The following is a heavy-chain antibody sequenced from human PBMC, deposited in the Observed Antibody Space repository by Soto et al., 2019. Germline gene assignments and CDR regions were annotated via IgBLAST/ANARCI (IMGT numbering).Heavy chain of an antibody. CDR1: GGSFSGYY. CDR2: INHSGST. D-gene: IGHD4-17*01. Sequence: PSETLSLTCAVYGGSFSGYYWSWIRQPPGKGLEWIGEINHSGSTNYNPSLKSRVTISVDTSKNQFSLKLSSVTAADTAVYYCARLHYYGDYVGNFDYWGQGTLVTVS. CDR3: ARLHYYGDYVGNFDY. J-gene: IGHJ4*02. V-gene: IGHV4-34*01.